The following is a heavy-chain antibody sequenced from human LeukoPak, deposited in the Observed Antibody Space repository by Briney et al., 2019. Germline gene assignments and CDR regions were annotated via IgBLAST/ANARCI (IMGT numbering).Heavy chain of an antibody. CDR3: ARGLDYDSSGYYHEKSFDY. CDR2: IYYSGST. J-gene: IGHJ4*02. Sequence: SETLSLTCTVSGGSISSYYWSWIRQPPGKELEWIGYIYYSGSTNYNPSLKSRVTISVDTSKNQFSLKLSSVTAADTAVYYCARGLDYDSSGYYHEKSFDYWGQGTLVTVSS. V-gene: IGHV4-59*01. D-gene: IGHD3-22*01. CDR1: GGSISSYY.